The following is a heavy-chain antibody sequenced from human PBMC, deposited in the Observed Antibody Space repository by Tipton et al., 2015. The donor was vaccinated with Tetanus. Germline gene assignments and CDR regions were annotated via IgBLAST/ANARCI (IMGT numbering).Heavy chain of an antibody. D-gene: IGHD1-1*01. V-gene: IGHV4-31*03. J-gene: IGHJ4*02. CDR3: ARANNEFPKKGPFDS. Sequence: TLSLTCTVSGDSISRGGYFWNWIRQRPGGGPGGVGYIYYSGDTYYNPSLKSRVSMSVETSKNQFSLNLTPVTAADTAVYYCARANNEFPKKGPFDSWGQGSLVIVSS. CDR1: GDSISRGGYF. CDR2: IYYSGDT.